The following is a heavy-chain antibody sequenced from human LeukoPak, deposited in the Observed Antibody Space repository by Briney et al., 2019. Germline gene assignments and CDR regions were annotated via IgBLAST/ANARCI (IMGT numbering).Heavy chain of an antibody. Sequence: PSETLSLTCTVSGGSVSSGSYYWSWVRQPPGKGLEWIGYIYYSGSTNYNPSLKSRVTISVDTSKNQFSLKLSSVTAADTAVYYCARDALAGDGYNYYFDYWGQGTLVTVSS. D-gene: IGHD5-24*01. J-gene: IGHJ4*02. CDR2: IYYSGST. CDR3: ARDALAGDGYNYYFDY. CDR1: GGSVSSGSYY. V-gene: IGHV4-61*01.